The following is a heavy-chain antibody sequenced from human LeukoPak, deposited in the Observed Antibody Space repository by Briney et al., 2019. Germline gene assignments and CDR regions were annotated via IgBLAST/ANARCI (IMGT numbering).Heavy chain of an antibody. CDR2: ISGRGEAI. Sequence: GGSLRLSCAASGFTFSNHNMDWVRQAPGKGLEWISYISGRGEAIFYADSVQGRFTISRDNAKNSIYLQMNGLTAEDTAVYYCARTSGSGSLDYGGQGTLVTVSS. V-gene: IGHV3-48*01. CDR1: GFTFSNHN. CDR3: ARTSGSGSLDY. D-gene: IGHD2-15*01. J-gene: IGHJ4*02.